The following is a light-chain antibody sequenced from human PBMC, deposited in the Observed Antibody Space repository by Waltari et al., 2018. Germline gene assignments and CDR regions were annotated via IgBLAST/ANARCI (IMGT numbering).Light chain of an antibody. CDR3: QQYYDTLYT. CDR2: WAS. CDR1: QSVLFSSNNKNY. Sequence: DIVMTQSPDSLTVSLGERATINCKSSQSVLFSSNNKNYLAWYQQKPGQPPKLLIYWASTRESGVTDRFSGSGSGTDFTLTISSLQAEDVAVYYCQQYYDTLYTFGQVTKLEIK. V-gene: IGKV4-1*01. J-gene: IGKJ2*01.